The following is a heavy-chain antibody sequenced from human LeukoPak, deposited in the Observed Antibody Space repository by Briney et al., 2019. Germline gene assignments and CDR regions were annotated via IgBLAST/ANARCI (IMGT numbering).Heavy chain of an antibody. V-gene: IGHV4-4*07. CDR3: ARNPRPGKKQQLTPTHWYFDL. Sequence: PSETLSLTCTVSGGSISSYYWSWIRQPAGKGLEWIGRIYTSGSTNYNPSLKSRVTMSVDTSKNQFSLKLSSVTAADTAVYYCARNPRPGKKQQLTPTHWYFDLWGRGTLVTVSS. J-gene: IGHJ2*01. D-gene: IGHD6-13*01. CDR1: GGSISSYY. CDR2: IYTSGST.